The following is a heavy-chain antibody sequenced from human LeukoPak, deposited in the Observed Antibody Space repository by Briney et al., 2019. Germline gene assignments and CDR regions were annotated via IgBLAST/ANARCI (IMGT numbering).Heavy chain of an antibody. J-gene: IGHJ4*02. D-gene: IGHD6-13*01. CDR2: ISGSGGST. CDR1: GFTFSSYA. Sequence: GGSLRLSCAASGFTFSSYAMSWVRQAPGKGLEWVSAISGSGGSTYYADSVKGRFTISRDNSENTLYLQMNSLRAEDTAVYYCARGIAAAARFDYCGQGTLVTVSS. V-gene: IGHV3-23*01. CDR3: ARGIAAAARFDY.